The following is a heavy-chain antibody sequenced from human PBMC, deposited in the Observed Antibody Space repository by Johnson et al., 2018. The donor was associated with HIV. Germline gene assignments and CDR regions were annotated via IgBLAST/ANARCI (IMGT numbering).Heavy chain of an antibody. CDR1: GFTVNSNY. CDR2: IYTGGNT. J-gene: IGHJ3*02. V-gene: IGHV3-66*01. CDR3: AKCIWGSSLIDAFDI. Sequence: EVQLVESGGGLIQPGGSLRLSCAASGFTVNSNYMSWVRQAPGKGLEWVSVIYTGGNTHYADSVKGRFTISRDNSKNTLYLQMNSLRAEDTAVYYCAKCIWGSSLIDAFDIWGQGTRVTVSS. D-gene: IGHD6-13*01.